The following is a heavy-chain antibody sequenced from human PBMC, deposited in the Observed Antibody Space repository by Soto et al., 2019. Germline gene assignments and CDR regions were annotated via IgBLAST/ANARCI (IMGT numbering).Heavy chain of an antibody. CDR3: ARGGSLRYFDWLLSFDY. CDR2: INHSGST. D-gene: IGHD3-9*01. Sequence: PSETLSLTCAVHGGSFIGSYWSWICQPPGKGLAWIGEINHSGSTNYNPSLKSRVTISVDTSKNQFSLKLSSVTAADTAVYYCARGGSLRYFDWLLSFDYWGQGTLVTVS. CDR1: GGSFIGSY. V-gene: IGHV4-34*01. J-gene: IGHJ4*02.